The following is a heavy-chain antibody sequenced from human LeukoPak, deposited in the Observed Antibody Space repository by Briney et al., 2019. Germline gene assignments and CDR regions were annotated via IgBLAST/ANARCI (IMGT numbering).Heavy chain of an antibody. CDR3: ARDRRDYSSSWDHGNFDY. D-gene: IGHD6-13*01. J-gene: IGHJ4*02. CDR2: IYSGGST. V-gene: IGHV3-66*01. CDR1: GFTVSSNY. Sequence: PGGSLRLSCAASGFTVSSNYMSWVRQAPGKGLEWVSVIYSGGSTYYADSVKGRFTISRDNSKNTLYLQMNSLRAEDTAVYYCARDRRDYSSSWDHGNFDYWGQGTLVTVSS.